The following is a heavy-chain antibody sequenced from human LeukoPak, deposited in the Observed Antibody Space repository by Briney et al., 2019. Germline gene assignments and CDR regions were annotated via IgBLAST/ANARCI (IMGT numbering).Heavy chain of an antibody. V-gene: IGHV3-43*01. CDR3: AKGPGAAVAKRYIQH. D-gene: IGHD6-19*01. CDR1: GFTFSSYA. Sequence: AGGSLRLSCAASGFTFSSYAMHWVRQVPGKGLEWVSLISWDSGNSYYADSVKGRFTISRDNSKSSLSLQMNSLRTEDTALYYCAKGPGAAVAKRYIQHWGQGTLVTVSS. J-gene: IGHJ1*01. CDR2: ISWDSGNS.